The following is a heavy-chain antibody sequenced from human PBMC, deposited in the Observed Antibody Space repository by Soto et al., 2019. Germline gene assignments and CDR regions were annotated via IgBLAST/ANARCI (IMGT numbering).Heavy chain of an antibody. CDR2: ISGSGGST. Sequence: GRSLRLSCAASAFTFSRYAVSWVRQPPEKGLEWVSAISGSGGSTYYADSVKGRFTISRDNSKNTLYLQMNSLRAEDTAVYYCAKDYVDYKGSGSYHWFDSRGQRPLGTLSS. CDR3: AKDYVDYKGSGSYHWFDS. CDR1: AFTFSRYA. D-gene: IGHD3-10*01. V-gene: IGHV3-23*01. J-gene: IGHJ5*01.